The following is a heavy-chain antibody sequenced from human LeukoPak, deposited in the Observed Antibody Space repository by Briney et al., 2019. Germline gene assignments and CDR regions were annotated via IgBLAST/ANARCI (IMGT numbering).Heavy chain of an antibody. CDR3: ARDLMAVADLDY. D-gene: IGHD3-3*01. CDR1: GFTFSSYN. CDR2: ISGSSSYI. J-gene: IGHJ4*02. V-gene: IGHV3-21*01. Sequence: GGSLRLSCAAFGFTFSSYNMNWVRQAPGKGLEWVACISGSSSYIYYADSVKGRFTISRDNAKNSLYLHMNSLRAEDTAVYYCARDLMAVADLDYWGQGALVTVSS.